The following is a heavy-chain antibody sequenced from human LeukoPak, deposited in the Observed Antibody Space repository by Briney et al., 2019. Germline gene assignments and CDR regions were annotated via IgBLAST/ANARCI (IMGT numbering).Heavy chain of an antibody. V-gene: IGHV3-23*01. Sequence: PGGSLRLSCAASGFTFSSYAMSWVRQAPGKGLEWVWAISGSGGTTYYPDSVKGRFTISRANSKNTLYLQMDSLRGEETAVYYCAKFELVVPQGAFDIWGEGTMVTVSS. CDR1: GFTFSSYA. CDR2: ISGSGGTT. D-gene: IGHD3/OR15-3a*01. CDR3: AKFELVVPQGAFDI. J-gene: IGHJ3*02.